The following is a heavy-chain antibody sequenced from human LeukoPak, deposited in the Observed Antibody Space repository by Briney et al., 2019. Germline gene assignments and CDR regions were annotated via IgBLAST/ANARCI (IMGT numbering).Heavy chain of an antibody. V-gene: IGHV4-59*01. D-gene: IGHD6-13*01. CDR1: GGSISSYY. CDR2: IYYSGST. CDR3: AGVLTGGSSWYHYYYGMDV. Sequence: PSETLSLTCTVSGGSISSYYWSWIRQPPGKGLEWIGYIYYSGSTNYNPSLKSRVTISVDTSKNQFSLKLSSVTAADTAVYYCAGVLTGGSSWYHYYYGMDVWGQGTTVTVSS. J-gene: IGHJ6*02.